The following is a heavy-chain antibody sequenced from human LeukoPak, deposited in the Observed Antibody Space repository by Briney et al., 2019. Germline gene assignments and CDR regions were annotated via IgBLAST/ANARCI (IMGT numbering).Heavy chain of an antibody. CDR3: ASAGGAFDI. Sequence: SETLSLTCTVSGGSISSYFWSWIRQPPGKGLEWIGYIYYGGSTNYNPSLKTRVTISVDTSKNQFSLKLRYVTAADTAVYYCASAGGAFDIWGQGTMVTVSS. D-gene: IGHD2-15*01. CDR1: GGSISSYF. CDR2: IYYGGST. J-gene: IGHJ3*02. V-gene: IGHV4-59*08.